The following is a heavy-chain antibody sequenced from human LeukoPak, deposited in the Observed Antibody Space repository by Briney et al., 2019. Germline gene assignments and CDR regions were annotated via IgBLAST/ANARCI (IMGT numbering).Heavy chain of an antibody. Sequence: GGSLRLSCAASGFTFSNYAMSWVRQAPGKGLEWVSTISNANGDTYYADSVKGRFTISRDNSKNTVYLQMNSLRADDTAVYYCAKTRGYCSGGTCYCDYWGQGTLVTVSS. CDR2: ISNANGDT. V-gene: IGHV3-23*01. D-gene: IGHD2-15*01. J-gene: IGHJ4*02. CDR1: GFTFSNYA. CDR3: AKTRGYCSGGTCYCDY.